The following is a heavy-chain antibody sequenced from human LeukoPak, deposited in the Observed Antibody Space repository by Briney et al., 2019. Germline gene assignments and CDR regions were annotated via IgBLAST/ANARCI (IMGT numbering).Heavy chain of an antibody. Sequence: ASVKVSFKASGYTFTGYYMHWVRQAPGQGLEWMGRINPNSGGTNYAQKFQGRVTMTRDTSISTAYMELSRLRSDDTAVYYCARDRNDFWSGYYTGGGDNWFDPWGQGTLVTVSS. CDR2: INPNSGGT. CDR3: ARDRNDFWSGYYTGGGDNWFDP. V-gene: IGHV1-2*06. J-gene: IGHJ5*02. D-gene: IGHD3-3*01. CDR1: GYTFTGYY.